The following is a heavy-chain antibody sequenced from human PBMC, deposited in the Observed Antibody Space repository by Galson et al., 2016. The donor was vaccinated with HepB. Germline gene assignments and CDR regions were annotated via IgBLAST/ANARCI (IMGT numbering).Heavy chain of an antibody. CDR2: MSDSAGSA. D-gene: IGHD4-23*01. Sequence: SLRLSCATSGFTFKNYVMSWVRQAPGKGLQWVSAMSDSAGSAYYADSVKGRFTISRDNSKNMVYLEMNSLRPEDTAVYFCVRNSAAVGHWGQGTLVTVSS. J-gene: IGHJ4*02. CDR3: VRNSAAVGH. V-gene: IGHV3-23*01. CDR1: GFTFKNYV.